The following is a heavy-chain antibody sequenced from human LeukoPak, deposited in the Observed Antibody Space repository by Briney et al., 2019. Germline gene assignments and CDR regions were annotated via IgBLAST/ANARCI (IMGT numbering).Heavy chain of an antibody. CDR2: ISGSGGST. Sequence: PGGSLRLSCAASGFTFSSYAMTWVRQTPGKGLEWVLGISGSGGSTYYADSVKGRFIISRDNSKSTLYLQMNSLRAEDTAVYYCAKLRIDNWKDGSNYMDVWGKGTTVTISS. D-gene: IGHD1-20*01. CDR3: AKLRIDNWKDGSNYMDV. V-gene: IGHV3-23*01. J-gene: IGHJ6*03. CDR1: GFTFSSYA.